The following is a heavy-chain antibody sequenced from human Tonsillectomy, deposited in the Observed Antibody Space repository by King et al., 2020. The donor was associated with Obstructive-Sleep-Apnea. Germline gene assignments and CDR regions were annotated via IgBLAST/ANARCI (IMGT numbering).Heavy chain of an antibody. V-gene: IGHV4-59*08. J-gene: IGHJ6*02. CDR3: ARQDYYYGMDV. Sequence: VQLQESGPGLVKPSETLSLTCTVSGGSIRSYYWSWIRQPPGKGQEWIGYIYYSGSTKYNPSLKSRVTISVDTSKNQFSLKLSSVTAADTAVYYCARQDYYYGMDVWGQGTTVTVSS. CDR1: GGSIRSYY. CDR2: IYYSGST.